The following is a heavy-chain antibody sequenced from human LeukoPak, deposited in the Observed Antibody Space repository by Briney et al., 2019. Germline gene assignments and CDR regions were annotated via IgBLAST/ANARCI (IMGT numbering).Heavy chain of an antibody. CDR3: AHRRGPNYYDSSGYYLW. J-gene: IGHJ4*02. V-gene: IGHV2-5*02. CDR2: IYWDDDK. D-gene: IGHD3-22*01. CDR1: GFSLSTSGVG. Sequence: SGPTLVNPTQTLTLTYTFSGFSLSTSGVGVGWIRQPTGKALEWLAVIYWDDDKRYSPSLKSRLTITKDTSKNQVVLTMTNMDPVDTATYYCAHRRGPNYYDSSGYYLWWGQGTLVTVSS.